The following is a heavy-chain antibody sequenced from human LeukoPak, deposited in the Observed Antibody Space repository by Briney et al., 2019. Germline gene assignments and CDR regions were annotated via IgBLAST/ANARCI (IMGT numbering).Heavy chain of an antibody. J-gene: IGHJ5*02. V-gene: IGHV4-39*07. CDR3: ATLGGYCSSTSCWDWFDP. CDR1: GGSISSSSYY. CDR2: IYYSGST. Sequence: SSETLSLTCTVSGGSISSSSYYWGWIRQPPGKGLEWIGSIYYSGSTYYNPSLKSRVTISVDTSKNQFSLKLSSVTAADTAVYYCATLGGYCSSTSCWDWFDPWGQGTLVTVSS. D-gene: IGHD2-2*01.